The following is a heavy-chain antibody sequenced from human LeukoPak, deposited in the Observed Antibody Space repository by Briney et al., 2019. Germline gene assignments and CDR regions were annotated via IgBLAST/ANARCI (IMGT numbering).Heavy chain of an antibody. D-gene: IGHD4/OR15-4a*01. CDR1: GFTFSDHY. V-gene: IGHV3-72*01. Sequence: GGSLRLSCAASGFTFSDHYIDWVRQAPGKGLEWVGRSRNKVNSYTTAYAASVIGRFTVSRDDLSATVYLQMNSLKTEATAVYYCTRSMYGEGRRIIDFDYWGQGTLLTVSS. CDR2: SRNKVNSYTT. CDR3: TRSMYGEGRRIIDFDY. J-gene: IGHJ4*02.